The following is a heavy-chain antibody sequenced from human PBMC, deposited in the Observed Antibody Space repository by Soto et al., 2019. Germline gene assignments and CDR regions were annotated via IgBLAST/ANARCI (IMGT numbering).Heavy chain of an antibody. V-gene: IGHV3-33*08. CDR1: GFTFNSYS. D-gene: IGHD1-7*01. J-gene: IGHJ4*02. CDR2: IWHDGSIK. Sequence: GSLRLSCAVSGFTFNSYSMNWVRQAPGKGLEWVALIWHDGSIKGYADSVKGRFTISRDNSKNTLNLQMNSLRVEDTAVYYCTRAAIRGELLEYWGQGTQVTVSS. CDR3: TRAAIRGELLEY.